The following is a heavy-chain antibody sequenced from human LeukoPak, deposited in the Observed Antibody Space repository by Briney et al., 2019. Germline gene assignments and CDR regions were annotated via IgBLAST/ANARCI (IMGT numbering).Heavy chain of an antibody. CDR3: ARDIGIAALDDAFDI. D-gene: IGHD6-6*01. CDR1: GFTFSSYG. CDR2: IWYDGSNK. J-gene: IGHJ3*02. Sequence: GGSLRLSCAASGFTFSSYGMHWVRQAPGKGLEWVAVIWYDGSNKYYADSVKGRFTISRDNSKNTLYLQMNSLRAEDTAVYYCARDIGIAALDDAFDIRGQGTMVTVSS. V-gene: IGHV3-33*01.